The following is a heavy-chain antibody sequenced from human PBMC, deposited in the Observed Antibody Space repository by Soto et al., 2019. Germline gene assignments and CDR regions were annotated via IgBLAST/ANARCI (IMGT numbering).Heavy chain of an antibody. CDR2: IFYSGRT. CDR3: ARLLDTPMVTYYFDY. V-gene: IGHV4-31*03. CDR1: GGSNSSGGYY. D-gene: IGHD5-18*01. J-gene: IGHJ4*02. Sequence: SGTLSPTCTVFGGSNSSGGYYWSLIRQHPGKGMEWIGNIFYSGRTFYNPSLKSRIIMSVDTSKGQFSLKLSSVTAADTAVYYCARLLDTPMVTYYFDYWGEGTLGTVSS.